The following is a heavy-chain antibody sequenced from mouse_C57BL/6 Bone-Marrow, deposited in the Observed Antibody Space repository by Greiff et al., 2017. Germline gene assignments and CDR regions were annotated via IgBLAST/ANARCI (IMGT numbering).Heavy chain of an antibody. CDR1: GYTFTSYG. CDR3: ATAGGYYYGSSYSWFAY. V-gene: IGHV1-58*01. D-gene: IGHD1-1*01. Sequence: VQLQQSGAELVRPGSSVKMSCKTSGYTFTSYGINWVKQRPGQGLEWIGYIYIGNGYTEYNEKFKGKATLPSDTSSSTAYMQLSSLTSEDSAIXFWATAGGYYYGSSYSWFAYWGQGTLVTVSA. CDR2: IYIGNGYT. J-gene: IGHJ3*01.